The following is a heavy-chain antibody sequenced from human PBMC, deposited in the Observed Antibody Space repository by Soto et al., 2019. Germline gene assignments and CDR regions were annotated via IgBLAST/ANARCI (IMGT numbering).Heavy chain of an antibody. CDR1: GGSISSGGYS. D-gene: IGHD2-21*01. V-gene: IGHV4-30-2*02. CDR3: AIDGRSCGGSSYYRFYT. Sequence: SETLSLTCAVSGGSISSGGYSWSWIRQPPGKGLEWIGYIYHSGSTYYNPSLKSRVTISVDTSKNQFSLKLSSVTAADTAVYYCAIDGRSCGGSSYYRFYTWGQETLITVSS. CDR2: IYHSGST. J-gene: IGHJ5*02.